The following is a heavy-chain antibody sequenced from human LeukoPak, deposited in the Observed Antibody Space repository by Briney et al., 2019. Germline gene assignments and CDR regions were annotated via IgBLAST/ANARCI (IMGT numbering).Heavy chain of an antibody. CDR1: GGSISSSSYY. V-gene: IGHV4-39*07. CDR3: AREKVLLGYCSGGSCRTKNYYFDY. J-gene: IGHJ4*02. D-gene: IGHD2-15*01. Sequence: PSETLSLTCTVSGGSISSSSYYWGWIRQPPGKGLEWIGSIYYSGSTYYNPSLKSRVTISVDTSKNQFSLKLSSVTAADTAVYYCAREKVLLGYCSGGSCRTKNYYFDYWGQGTLVTVSS. CDR2: IYYSGST.